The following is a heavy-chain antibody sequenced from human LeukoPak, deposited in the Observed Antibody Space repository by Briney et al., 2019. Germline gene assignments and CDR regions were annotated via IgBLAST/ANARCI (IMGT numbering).Heavy chain of an antibody. D-gene: IGHD2-21*02. CDR3: ARDVGGSVSWLLR. Sequence: ASVKVSCKASGYTFTNYYMHWVRQAPGQGLEWMGVINPGGGSTNYAQKFQGRVTMTRDTSTSTVYMELSSLRSEDTAVYFCARDVGGSVSWLLRWGQGTLVTVSS. V-gene: IGHV1-46*01. CDR2: INPGGGST. J-gene: IGHJ4*02. CDR1: GYTFTNYY.